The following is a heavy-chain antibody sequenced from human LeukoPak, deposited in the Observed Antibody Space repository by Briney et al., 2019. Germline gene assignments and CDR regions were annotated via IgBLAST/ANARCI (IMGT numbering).Heavy chain of an antibody. Sequence: ASVKVSCKASGYTFTSYDINWVRQAPGQGLEWMGWISAYNGNTNYAQKLQGRVTMTTDTSTSTAYMELRSLRSDDTAVYYCAREADTAMVIDYWGQGTLVTVSS. D-gene: IGHD5-18*01. V-gene: IGHV1-18*01. J-gene: IGHJ4*02. CDR3: AREADTAMVIDY. CDR1: GYTFTSYD. CDR2: ISAYNGNT.